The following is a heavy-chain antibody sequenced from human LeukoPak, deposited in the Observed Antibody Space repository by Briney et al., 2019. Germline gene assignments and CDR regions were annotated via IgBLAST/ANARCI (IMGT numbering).Heavy chain of an antibody. D-gene: IGHD5-12*01. CDR2: ISGSGGST. V-gene: IGHV3-23*01. CDR3: ARGMDSGYVSRLYYYYGMDV. Sequence: GGGLRLSCAASRFTFSSYAMSWVRQAPGKGLEWVSAISGSGGSTYYGDSVKGRFTSSRDNSKNTLYLQMNSLSAEDTAVYYCARGMDSGYVSRLYYYYGMDVWGQPTKVTVSS. J-gene: IGHJ6*02. CDR1: RFTFSSYA.